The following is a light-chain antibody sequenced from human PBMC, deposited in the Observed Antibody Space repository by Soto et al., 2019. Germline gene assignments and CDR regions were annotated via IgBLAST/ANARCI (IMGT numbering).Light chain of an antibody. CDR3: QQYGSSYPWT. CDR2: GAS. J-gene: IGKJ1*01. CDR1: QSVSSN. Sequence: EIVMAQSPATLSVSPGERATLSCRASQSVSSNLAWYQQKPGQAPRLLIYGASTRATGIPARFSGSGSGTDFTLTIRRLEPEDFAVYYCQQYGSSYPWTFGQGTKVDIK. V-gene: IGKV3-15*01.